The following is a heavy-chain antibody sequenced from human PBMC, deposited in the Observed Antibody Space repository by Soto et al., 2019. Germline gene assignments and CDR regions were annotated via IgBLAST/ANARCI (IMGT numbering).Heavy chain of an antibody. D-gene: IGHD6-13*01. Sequence: EVQLVESGGVVVQPGGSLRLSCAASGFTFDDYTMHWVRQAPWKGLEWVSLISRSGGSTYYADSVKGRFTISRDNSKNTLYLQMNRLRAEDTAVYYCAKLSSPINDIAAAGPDYWGQGTLVTVSS. CDR2: ISRSGGST. CDR3: AKLSSPINDIAAAGPDY. J-gene: IGHJ4*02. V-gene: IGHV3-43*01. CDR1: GFTFDDYT.